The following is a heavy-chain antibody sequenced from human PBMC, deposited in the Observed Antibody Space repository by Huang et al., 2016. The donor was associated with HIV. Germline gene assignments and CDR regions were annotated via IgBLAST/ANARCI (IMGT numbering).Heavy chain of an antibody. J-gene: IGHJ6*03. D-gene: IGHD5-18*01. CDR1: GYTFSSFG. V-gene: IGHV1-18*01. CDR2: INVYNGNT. CDR3: ARGGGIQLWLLGYYYIDV. Sequence: QVQLVQSGAEVKKPGASVKVSCKASGYTFSSFGISWVRQAPGQGINWGGGINVYNGNTKLEQKSEVRLTTATDTSTSTAYMELRSLRSDDTAVYYCARGGGIQLWLLGYYYIDVWGNGTTVTVSS.